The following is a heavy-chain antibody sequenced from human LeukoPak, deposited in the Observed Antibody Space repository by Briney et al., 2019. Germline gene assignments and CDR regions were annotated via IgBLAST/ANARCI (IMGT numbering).Heavy chain of an antibody. J-gene: IGHJ4*02. Sequence: PGGSLRLSCAASGFNFSNSWMNWVRQAPGKGLGWVANIKQDGNEKYYVDSVRGRFSISRENAKNSLYLQMNSLRPEDTAVYYCATTRGGRFGESHYWGQGILVSVSS. CDR2: IKQDGNEK. CDR1: GFNFSNSW. V-gene: IGHV3-7*03. D-gene: IGHD3-10*01. CDR3: ATTRGGRFGESHY.